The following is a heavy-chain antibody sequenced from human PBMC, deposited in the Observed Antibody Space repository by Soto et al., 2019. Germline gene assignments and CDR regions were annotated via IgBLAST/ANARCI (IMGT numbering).Heavy chain of an antibody. J-gene: IGHJ4*02. CDR1: GFNVRSYW. CDR3: ARDIGFDYVN. Sequence: PVGSLRLSCAVSGFNVRSYWMSWVRQAPGKGLEWVASIEEDGSEIYYLQSVRGRFAISRDSAGNALQLAMNYLSAEDTATYFCARDIGFDYVNWGQGTLVTVSS. CDR2: IEEDGSEI. V-gene: IGHV3-7*01. D-gene: IGHD5-12*01.